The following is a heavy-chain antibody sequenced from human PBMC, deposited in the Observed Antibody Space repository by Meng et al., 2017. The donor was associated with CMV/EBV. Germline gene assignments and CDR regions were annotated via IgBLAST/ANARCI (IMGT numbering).Heavy chain of an antibody. CDR2: ISWNGGTI. J-gene: IGHJ4*02. V-gene: IGHV3-9*01. D-gene: IGHD3-9*01. Sequence: SLKISCAASGFTFDDYALHWVRQPPGKGLEWVSVISWNGGTIDYVDSVRGRFTISRDNARNSVYLLMDSLRLEDTAKYFCVKGTGYDILTGYFDYWGRGVLVTVSS. CDR1: GFTFDDYA. CDR3: VKGTGYDILTGYFDY.